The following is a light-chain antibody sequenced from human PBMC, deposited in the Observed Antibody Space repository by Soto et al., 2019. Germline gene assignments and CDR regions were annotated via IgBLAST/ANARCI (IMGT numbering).Light chain of an antibody. CDR2: EVS. CDR3: ISYAGSNIVV. V-gene: IGLV2-8*01. CDR1: SSDVGGYNF. J-gene: IGLJ2*01. Sequence: QSALTQPPSASGSPGQSVTISCTGTSSDVGGYNFVSWYQQHPGKAPKLMIYEVSERPSGVPDRFSGSKSGNTASLTVSGLQAEDDADYYCISYAGSNIVVFGGGTKLTVL.